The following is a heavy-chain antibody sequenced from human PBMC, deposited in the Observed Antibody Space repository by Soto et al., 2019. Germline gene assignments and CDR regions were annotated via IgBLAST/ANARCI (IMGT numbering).Heavy chain of an antibody. CDR1: GGSISSGGYY. V-gene: IGHV4-31*03. Sequence: SETLSLTCTVSGGSISSGGYYWSWIRQHPGKGLEWIGYIYYSGSTYYNPSLKSRVTISVDTSKNQFSLKLSSVTAADTAVYYCASSPVVAATLSFQGWFDPWGQGTLVTVSS. D-gene: IGHD2-15*01. J-gene: IGHJ5*02. CDR2: IYYSGST. CDR3: ASSPVVAATLSFQGWFDP.